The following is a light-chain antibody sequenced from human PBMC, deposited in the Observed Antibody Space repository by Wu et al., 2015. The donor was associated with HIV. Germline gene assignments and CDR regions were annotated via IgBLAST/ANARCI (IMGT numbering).Light chain of an antibody. CDR3: QQYGGSPLT. V-gene: IGKV3-20*01. J-gene: IGKJ4*01. CDR2: GSS. Sequence: EIALTQSPDTLSLSPGEGATLSCRASQSLNRNYLAWYQQRPGQAPRLLIYGSSSRAAGIPDRFSGSGSGTDFTLTIDRLDPEDFAVYYCQQYGGSPLTFGGGTKVEIK. CDR1: QSLNRNY.